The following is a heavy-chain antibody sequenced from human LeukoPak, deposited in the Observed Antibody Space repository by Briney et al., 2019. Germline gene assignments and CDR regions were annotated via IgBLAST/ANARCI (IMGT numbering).Heavy chain of an antibody. CDR1: GGSISSSSYY. CDR2: IYYSGST. J-gene: IGHJ4*02. Sequence: PSETLSLTCTVSGGSISSSSYYWGWIRQPPGKGLEWIGSIYYSGSTYYNPSLKSRVTISVDTSKNQFSLKLSSVTAADTAVYHCARLAPSWGSISPILSFYWGQGTLVTVSS. D-gene: IGHD2-2*01. V-gene: IGHV4-39*01. CDR3: ARLAPSWGSISPILSFY.